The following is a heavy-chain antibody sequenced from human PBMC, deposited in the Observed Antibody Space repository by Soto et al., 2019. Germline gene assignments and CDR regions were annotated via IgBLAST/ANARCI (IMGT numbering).Heavy chain of an antibody. J-gene: IGHJ6*03. CDR2: IKQDGSEK. CDR3: ARDKGRSIAAAYYYYYYIDV. Sequence: GGSLRLSCAASGFTFSSYWMSWVRQAPGKGLEWVANIKQDGSEKYYVDSVKGRFTISRDNAKNSLYLQMNSLRAEDTAVYYCARDKGRSIAAAYYYYYYIDVWGKGTTVTVSS. V-gene: IGHV3-7*01. D-gene: IGHD6-6*01. CDR1: GFTFSSYW.